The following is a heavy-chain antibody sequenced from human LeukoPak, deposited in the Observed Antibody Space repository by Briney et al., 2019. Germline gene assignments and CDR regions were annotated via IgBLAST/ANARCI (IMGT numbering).Heavy chain of an antibody. V-gene: IGHV4-59*08. CDR2: IYYSGST. J-gene: IGHJ4*01. CDR1: GDSISSYF. CDR3: ARQEGAY. Sequence: SETLSLTCTVSGDSISSYFWSWIRQPPGKGLEWIGYIYYSGSTNYNPSLKSRVTMSLDTSKNQFSLKLSSVTAADTAVHYCARQEGAYWGHGTLVTVSS.